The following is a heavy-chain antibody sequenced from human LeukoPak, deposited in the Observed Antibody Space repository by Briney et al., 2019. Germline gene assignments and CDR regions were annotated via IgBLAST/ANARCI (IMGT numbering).Heavy chain of an antibody. CDR2: INPSGGST. Sequence: ASVKVSCKASGYTFTSYDINWVRQATGQGLEWMGIINPSGGSTSYAQKFQGRVTMTRDTSTSTVYMELSSLRSEDTAVYYCAREVGGTYYDFWSGYYTGNDAFDIWGQGTMVTVSS. D-gene: IGHD3-3*01. CDR3: AREVGGTYYDFWSGYYTGNDAFDI. CDR1: GYTFTSYD. J-gene: IGHJ3*02. V-gene: IGHV1-46*01.